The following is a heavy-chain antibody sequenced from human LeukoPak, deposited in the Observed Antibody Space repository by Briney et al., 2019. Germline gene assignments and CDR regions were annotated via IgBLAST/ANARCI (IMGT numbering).Heavy chain of an antibody. CDR3: ARRNDSSGYYYY. D-gene: IGHD3-22*01. Sequence: PSETLSLTCTVSGGSISSSSYYWGWIRQPPGKGLEWIGSIYYSGSTYYNPSLKSRVTISVDTSKNQFSLKLSSVTAADTAVYYCARRNDSSGYYYYWGQGTLVTVSS. V-gene: IGHV4-39*01. CDR1: GGSISSSSYY. J-gene: IGHJ4*02. CDR2: IYYSGST.